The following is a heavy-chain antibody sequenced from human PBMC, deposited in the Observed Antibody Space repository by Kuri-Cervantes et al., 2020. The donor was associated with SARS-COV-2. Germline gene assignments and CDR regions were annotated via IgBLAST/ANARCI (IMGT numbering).Heavy chain of an antibody. CDR2: IIPIFGTA. CDR1: GGTFSSYA. V-gene: IGHV1-69*13. CDR3: ARVEANWGSGAFDI. J-gene: IGHJ3*02. Sequence: SVKVSCKASGGTFSSYAISWVRQAPGQGLEWMGGIIPIFGTANYAQKFQGRVTITADESTSTAYMELSRLRSDDTAVYYCARVEANWGSGAFDIWGQGTMVTVSS. D-gene: IGHD7-27*01.